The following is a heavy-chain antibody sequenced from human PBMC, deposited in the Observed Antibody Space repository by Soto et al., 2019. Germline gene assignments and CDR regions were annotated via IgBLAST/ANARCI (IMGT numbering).Heavy chain of an antibody. V-gene: IGHV3-30-3*01. D-gene: IGHD6-19*01. CDR1: GFTFSSYA. CDR3: ARSGLEDIKYSSGWYADDY. CDR2: ISYDGSNK. Sequence: GGSLRLSCAAPGFTFSSYAMHWVRQAPGKGLEWVAVISYDGSNKYYADSVKGRFTISRDNSKNTLYLQMNSLRAEDTAVYYCARSGLEDIKYSSGWYADDYWGQGTLVTVSS. J-gene: IGHJ4*02.